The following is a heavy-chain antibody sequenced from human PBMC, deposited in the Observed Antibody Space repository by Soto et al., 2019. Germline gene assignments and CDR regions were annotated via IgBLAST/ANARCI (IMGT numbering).Heavy chain of an antibody. CDR2: ISGYNGLT. CDR1: GYTFSNYG. D-gene: IGHD3-10*01. V-gene: IGHV1-18*04. CDR3: ARDEGIRGFDS. J-gene: IGHJ4*02. Sequence: QVQLVQSGDEVKKSGASVKVSCKASGYTFSNYGISWVRQAPGQGLEWMGWISGYNGLTAYAQNDKGRVTMTIDTPTTTVFMELTGLRSNDTAVYYCARDEGIRGFDSWGQGTLVTVSS.